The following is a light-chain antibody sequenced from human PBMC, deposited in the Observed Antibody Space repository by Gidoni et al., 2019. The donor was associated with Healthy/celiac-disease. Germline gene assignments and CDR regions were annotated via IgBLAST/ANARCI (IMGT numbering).Light chain of an antibody. CDR1: QGISSA. CDR2: DAS. V-gene: IGKV1D-13*01. Sequence: PSSRSASGGDRVTITCRASQGISSALAWYQQKPGKAPKLLIYDASSMESGVPSRFSGSGSGTDFTLTISSLQPEDFAAYYCQQFDNYPRTFXEXTKVEIK. CDR3: QQFDNYPRT. J-gene: IGKJ4*01.